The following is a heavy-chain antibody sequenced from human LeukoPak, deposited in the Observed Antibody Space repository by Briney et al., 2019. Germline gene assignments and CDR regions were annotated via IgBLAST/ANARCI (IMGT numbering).Heavy chain of an antibody. Sequence: SGGSLRLSCAASGFTFSSYAMSWVRQAPGKGLEWVSAISNGGGSTYYADSVKGRFTISRDNSKNTLYLQMNSLRAEDTALYYCAKENHYDSGIFPYYFDYWGQGTLVIVSS. J-gene: IGHJ4*02. CDR1: GFTFSSYA. V-gene: IGHV3-23*01. D-gene: IGHD3-10*01. CDR3: AKENHYDSGIFPYYFDY. CDR2: ISNGGGST.